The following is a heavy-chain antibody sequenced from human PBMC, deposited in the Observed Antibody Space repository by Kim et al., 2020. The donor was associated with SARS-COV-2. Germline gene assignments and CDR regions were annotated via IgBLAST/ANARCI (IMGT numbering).Heavy chain of an antibody. Sequence: VKGRFTISRDNSKNTLYLQMNSLRAEDTAVYYCAKDRGIDYGSGRVNFDYWGQGTLVTVSS. CDR3: AKDRGIDYGSGRVNFDY. J-gene: IGHJ4*02. V-gene: IGHV3-23*01. D-gene: IGHD3-10*01.